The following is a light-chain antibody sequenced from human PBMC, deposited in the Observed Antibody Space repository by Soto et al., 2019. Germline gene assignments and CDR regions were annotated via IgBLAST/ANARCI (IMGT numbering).Light chain of an antibody. CDR3: QKYNSAPLT. CDR1: QPIANY. J-gene: IGKJ4*01. CDR2: DAS. Sequence: DVRMTQSPSSLAASVGDRVTITCRATQPIANYLAWYQQKPGKVPELLIYDASTLQSGVPSRFSGTASGTEFTTPNSNLQPEEVATYYCQKYNSAPLTFGGGTKVEMK. V-gene: IGKV1-27*01.